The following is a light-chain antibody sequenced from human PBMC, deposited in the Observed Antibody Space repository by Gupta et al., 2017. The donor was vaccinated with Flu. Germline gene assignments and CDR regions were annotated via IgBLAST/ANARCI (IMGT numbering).Light chain of an antibody. CDR2: STN. V-gene: IGLV7-43*01. CDR3: LLYYGGRGY. J-gene: IGLJ2*01. Sequence: TVTPTCAASTGAVTSGHYPHGFQQKPGHALMSLIYSTNNTHSWTPARFSGSLLGGTAALTLSGVQAEDDYYYYSLLYYGGRGYFGGGTKLTVL. CDR1: TGAVTSGHY.